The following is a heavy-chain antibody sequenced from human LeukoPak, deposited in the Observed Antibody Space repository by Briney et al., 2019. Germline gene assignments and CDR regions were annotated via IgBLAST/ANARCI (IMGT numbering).Heavy chain of an antibody. CDR3: ARDFTTTGTTFPDY. Sequence: PVKVSCKASGGTFISYTISWVRQAPGQGLEWMGRIIPILGIANYAQKFQGRVTITADKSTSTAYMELSSLRSEDTAVYYCARDFTTTGTTFPDYWGQGTLVTVSS. CDR2: IIPILGIA. D-gene: IGHD1-1*01. CDR1: GGTFISYT. J-gene: IGHJ4*02. V-gene: IGHV1-69*04.